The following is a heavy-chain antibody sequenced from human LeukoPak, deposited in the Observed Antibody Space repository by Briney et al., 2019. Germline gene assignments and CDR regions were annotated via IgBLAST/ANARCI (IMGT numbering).Heavy chain of an antibody. CDR1: GGSISNYY. J-gene: IGHJ4*02. CDR3: ARVVLSYYYDSSGYSFDY. CDR2: IYYSGTT. Sequence: KPSETLSPTCTVSGGSISNYYWSWIRQPPGKGLEWVGYIYYSGTTNYNPSLKSRVTISVDTSKNQFSLKLSSVTAADTATYYCARVVLSYYYDSSGYSFDYWGQGTLVTVSS. V-gene: IGHV4-59*01. D-gene: IGHD3-22*01.